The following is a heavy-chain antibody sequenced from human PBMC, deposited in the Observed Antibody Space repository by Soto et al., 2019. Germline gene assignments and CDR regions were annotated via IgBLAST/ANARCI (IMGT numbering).Heavy chain of an antibody. CDR2: INPSGGST. Sequence: GASVKVSCKASGYTFTSYYMHWVRQAPGQGLEWMGIINPSGGSTSYAQKFQGRVTMTRDTSTSTVYMELSSLRSEDTAVYYCARDGLSSGWSRGKYYYYYMDVWGKGTTVTVSS. V-gene: IGHV1-46*03. CDR3: ARDGLSSGWSRGKYYYYYMDV. D-gene: IGHD6-19*01. J-gene: IGHJ6*03. CDR1: GYTFTSYY.